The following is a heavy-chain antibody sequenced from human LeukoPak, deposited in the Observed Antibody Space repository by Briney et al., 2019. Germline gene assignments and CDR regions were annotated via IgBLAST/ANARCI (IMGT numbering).Heavy chain of an antibody. V-gene: IGHV1-8*03. CDR1: GYTFTSYD. CDR2: MNPNSGNT. J-gene: IGHJ3*02. Sequence: ASVKVSCKASGYTFTSYDINWVRQATGQGLEWMGWMNPNSGNTGYAQKFQGRVTITRNTSTATAYMELSSLKSDDTAVYYCARVNTYYYGSGVSRAFHMWGQGTIVTVSS. D-gene: IGHD3-10*01. CDR3: ARVNTYYYGSGVSRAFHM.